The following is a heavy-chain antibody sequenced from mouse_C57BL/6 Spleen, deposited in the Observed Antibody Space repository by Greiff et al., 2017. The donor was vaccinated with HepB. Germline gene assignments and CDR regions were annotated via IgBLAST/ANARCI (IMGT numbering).Heavy chain of an antibody. CDR2: IHPSDSDT. V-gene: IGHV1-74*01. D-gene: IGHD1-1*01. J-gene: IGHJ4*01. Sequence: VQLQQPGAELVKPGASVKVSCKASGYTFTSYWMHWVKQRPGQGLEWIGRIHPSDSDTNYNQKFKGKATLTVDKSSSTSYLQLSSLTSEDSAVYSFAIPGGSSYDYYAMDYWGLGTSVTVSS. CDR3: AIPGGSSYDYYAMDY. CDR1: GYTFTSYW.